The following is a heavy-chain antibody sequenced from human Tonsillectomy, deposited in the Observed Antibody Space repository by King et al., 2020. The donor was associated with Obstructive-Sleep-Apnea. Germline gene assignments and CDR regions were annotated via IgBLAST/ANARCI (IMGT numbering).Heavy chain of an antibody. Sequence: VQLVESGGGLVKPGGSLRLSCAASGFTFSSYSMNWVRQAPGKGLEWFSSISSSSSYIYYADTVKGRFTISRDNAKNSLYLQMNSLRAEDTAVYYCAREEDSSSSGFDYWGQGTLVTVSS. CDR2: ISSSSSYI. D-gene: IGHD6-6*01. CDR3: AREEDSSSSGFDY. J-gene: IGHJ4*02. V-gene: IGHV3-21*01. CDR1: GFTFSSYS.